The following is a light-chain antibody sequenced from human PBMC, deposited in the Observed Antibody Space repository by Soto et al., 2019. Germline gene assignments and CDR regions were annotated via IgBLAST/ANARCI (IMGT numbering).Light chain of an antibody. CDR3: QSYDATNQV. CDR2: EDN. J-gene: IGLJ3*02. V-gene: IGLV6-57*01. CDR1: SGSIASNY. Sequence: NFMLTQPHSVSASPGKTVIISCTRSSGSIASNYVQWYQQRPGSSPTTVIYEDNQRPSGVPDRFSGSIDSSSNSASLTGSGLETEDEADYFCQSYDATNQVFGGGTKVTVL.